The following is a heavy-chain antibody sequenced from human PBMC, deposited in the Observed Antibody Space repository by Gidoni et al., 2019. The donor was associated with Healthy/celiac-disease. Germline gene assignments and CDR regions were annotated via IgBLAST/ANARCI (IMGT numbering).Heavy chain of an antibody. J-gene: IGHJ4*02. V-gene: IGHV4-34*01. CDR2: INQSGST. CDR1: GGSFSGSY. Sequence: QVQLQQWGAGLLKPSETLSLTCAVYGGSFSGSYWSWIRQPPGKGLEWIGEINQSGSTNYNPALKSRVTIAVDTAKNQFSLKLSAVTAADTAVYYRARGSDYGLGSSPTFHFDYWGQGTLVTVSS. D-gene: IGHD3-10*01. CDR3: ARGSDYGLGSSPTFHFDY.